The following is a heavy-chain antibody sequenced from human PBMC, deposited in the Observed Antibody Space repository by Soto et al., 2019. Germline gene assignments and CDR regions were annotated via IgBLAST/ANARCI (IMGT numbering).Heavy chain of an antibody. D-gene: IGHD3-22*01. J-gene: IGHJ4*02. CDR3: ARDRWYYDSSGSRVDY. V-gene: IGHV3-33*01. CDR1: GFTFSSYG. CDR2: IWYDGSNK. Sequence: QVQLVESGGGVVQPGRSLRLSCAASGFTFSSYGMHWVRQAPGKGLEWVAVIWYDGSNKYYADSVKGRFTISRDNXKXXLYLQMNSLRAEDTAVYYCARDRWYYDSSGSRVDYWGQGTLVTVSS.